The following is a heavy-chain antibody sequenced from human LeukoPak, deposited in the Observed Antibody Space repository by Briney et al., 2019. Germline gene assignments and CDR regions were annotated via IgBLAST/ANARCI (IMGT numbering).Heavy chain of an antibody. V-gene: IGHV3-33*01. CDR1: GLTFSSYG. CDR3: VREQYGDDDAFDI. J-gene: IGHJ3*02. Sequence: RPGGSLRLSCAASGLTFSSYGMHGVRQAPGKGLEWVGVIWYDGSNKYYADSVKGRFTISRDNSKNTLSLQMNSLRAEDTAVYYCVREQYGDDDAFDIWGQGTMVTVSS. CDR2: IWYDGSNK. D-gene: IGHD4-17*01.